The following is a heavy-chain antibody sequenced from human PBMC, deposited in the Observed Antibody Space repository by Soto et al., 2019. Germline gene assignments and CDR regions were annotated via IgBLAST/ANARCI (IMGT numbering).Heavy chain of an antibody. Sequence: QVQLVQCGAEMKKPGASVKVSCKASRYTFTSCAIRWVRQALGQRIEWMGWINTGNGDTKYSQKFQGRVTITRDTPASTAYMDLSSLRSDDMAVYYCATSRATSGFSDFDYWGQGTLVTVSS. J-gene: IGHJ4*02. D-gene: IGHD3-22*01. CDR3: ATSRATSGFSDFDY. CDR2: INTGNGDT. CDR1: RYTFTSCA. V-gene: IGHV1-3*04.